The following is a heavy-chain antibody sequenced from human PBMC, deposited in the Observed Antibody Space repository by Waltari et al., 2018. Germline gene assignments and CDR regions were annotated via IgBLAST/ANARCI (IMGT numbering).Heavy chain of an antibody. CDR3: ARVGVRGVIANAFDI. V-gene: IGHV3-33*01. CDR2: ICDDGSNK. J-gene: IGHJ3*02. CDR1: GFTFSSYG. Sequence: QVQLVESGGGVVQPGRSLRLSCAASGFTFSSYGMHWVRQAPGKGLEWVVVICDDGSNKYYADAVKGRVTISRDNSKNTLYLQMNSLRAEDTAVYYCARVGVRGVIANAFDIWGQGTMVTVSS. D-gene: IGHD3-10*01.